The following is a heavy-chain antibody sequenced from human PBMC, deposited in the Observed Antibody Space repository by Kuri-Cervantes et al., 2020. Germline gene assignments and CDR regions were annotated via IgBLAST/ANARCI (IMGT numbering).Heavy chain of an antibody. CDR1: GFTFSSHA. V-gene: IGHV3-64*01. CDR2: ISSNGGST. J-gene: IGHJ4*02. D-gene: IGHD1-1*01. CDR3: ARAFRASTADQNFDS. Sequence: GGSLRLSCAASGFTFSSHAMHWVRQAPGKGLEYVSAISSNGGSTYYANSVKGRFTISRDNAKNSLYLQMNSLRDEDTAVYYCARAFRASTADQNFDSWGQGTLVTVSS.